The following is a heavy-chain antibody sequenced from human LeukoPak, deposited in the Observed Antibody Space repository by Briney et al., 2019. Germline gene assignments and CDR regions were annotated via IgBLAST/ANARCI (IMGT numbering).Heavy chain of an antibody. CDR1: GGSISSYY. CDR2: IYTSGST. V-gene: IGHV4-4*07. CDR3: ARGTPIFGVVITAFDI. D-gene: IGHD3-3*01. Sequence: SETLSLTCTVSGGSISSYYWSWIRQPAGKGLEWIGRIYTSGSTNYNPSLKSRVTMSVDTSKNQFSLKLSSVTAADTAVYYCARGTPIFGVVITAFDIWGQGTMVTVSP. J-gene: IGHJ3*02.